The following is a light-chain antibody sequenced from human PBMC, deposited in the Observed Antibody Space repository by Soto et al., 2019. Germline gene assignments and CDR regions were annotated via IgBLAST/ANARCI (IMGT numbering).Light chain of an antibody. J-gene: IGKJ1*01. CDR3: QHYNSYSEA. Sequence: DIQMPQSPSTLSGSVGDRVTITCRASQTISSWLAWYQQTQGKAPKPLIYKASTLKSGVPSRFRGSGSRTEFTLTISRLQPDDVETDYCQHYNSYSEAFGQGTKVDIK. V-gene: IGKV1-5*03. CDR1: QTISSW. CDR2: KAS.